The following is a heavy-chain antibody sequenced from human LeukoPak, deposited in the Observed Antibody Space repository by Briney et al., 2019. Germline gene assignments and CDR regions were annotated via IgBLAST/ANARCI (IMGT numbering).Heavy chain of an antibody. Sequence: ASVKVSCKASGYTFTGYYMHWVRQAPGQGLEWMGWINPNSGGTNYAQKFQGRVTMTRDTSISTAYMELSSLRAEDTAIYYCAKDRALHQFDYWGQGTLVTVSS. CDR2: INPNSGGT. CDR3: AKDRALHQFDY. V-gene: IGHV1-2*02. CDR1: GYTFTGYY. J-gene: IGHJ4*02.